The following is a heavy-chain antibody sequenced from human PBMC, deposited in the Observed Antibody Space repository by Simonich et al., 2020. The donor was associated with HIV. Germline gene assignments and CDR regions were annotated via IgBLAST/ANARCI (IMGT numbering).Heavy chain of an antibody. CDR2: ISSRGSTI. CDR3: ARDPYNFWSGSHFDY. J-gene: IGHJ4*02. Sequence: EVQLVESGGGLVQPGGSLRLSCAASGFTFSSYEMNWVRQAPGKGLEWVSYISSRGSTIYYADSVKGRFTISRDNAKNSLYLQMNSLRAEDTAVYYCARDPYNFWSGSHFDYWGQGTLVTVSS. CDR1: GFTFSSYE. D-gene: IGHD3-3*01. V-gene: IGHV3-48*03.